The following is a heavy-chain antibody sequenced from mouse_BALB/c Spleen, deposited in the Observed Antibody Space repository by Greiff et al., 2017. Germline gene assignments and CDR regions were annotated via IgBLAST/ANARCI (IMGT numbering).Heavy chain of an antibody. CDR1: GFTFSSYA. CDR2: ISSGGST. J-gene: IGHJ3*01. D-gene: IGHD1-2*01. CDR3: ARPITTATTWFAY. V-gene: IGHV5-6-5*01. Sequence: DVKLVESGGGLVKPGGSLNLSCAASGFTFSSYAMSWVRQTPEKRLEWVASISSGGSTYYPDSVKGRFTISRDNARNILYLQMSSLRSEDTAMYYCARPITTATTWFAYWGQGTLVTVSA.